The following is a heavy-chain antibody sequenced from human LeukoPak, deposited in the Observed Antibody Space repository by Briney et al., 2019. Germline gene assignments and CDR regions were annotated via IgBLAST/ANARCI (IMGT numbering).Heavy chain of an antibody. V-gene: IGHV1-2*02. CDR1: GYTFTGYY. CDR2: INPNSGGT. D-gene: IGHD7-27*01. J-gene: IGHJ3*02. CDR3: ARDLFPRKNLGNWDSRAFHI. Sequence: VASVKVSCKTSGYTFTGYYIHWVRQAPGQGLEWMGWINPNSGGTNYAQNFQGRVTVTRDTSITTAYMELRWLTSDDTAVYYCARDLFPRKNLGNWDSRAFHIWGQGTMVTVSS.